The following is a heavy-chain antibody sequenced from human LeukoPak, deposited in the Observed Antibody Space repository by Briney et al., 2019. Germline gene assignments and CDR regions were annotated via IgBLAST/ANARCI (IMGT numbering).Heavy chain of an antibody. J-gene: IGHJ3*01. CDR1: GGSISSYY. D-gene: IGHD5-24*01. CDR3: ARDGYNPVPFDF. Sequence: KPSETLSLTCTVSGGSISSYYWSWIRQPPGKGLEWIGYIYYSGSTNYNPSLKSRISISVDTSKNQFSLKLSSVTAADTAVYYCARDGYNPVPFDFWGQGTVVTVSS. CDR2: IYYSGST. V-gene: IGHV4-59*01.